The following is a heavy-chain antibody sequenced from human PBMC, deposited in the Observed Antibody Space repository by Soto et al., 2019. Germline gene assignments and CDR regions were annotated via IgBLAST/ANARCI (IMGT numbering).Heavy chain of an antibody. V-gene: IGHV4-31*03. CDR1: RGSISSGAYY. J-gene: IGHJ4*02. CDR2: ISYSGTT. D-gene: IGHD6-13*01. Sequence: QVRLLASGPGLVKPSQALSLTCTVSRGSISSGAYYWSWIRQHPGKGLEWIGYISYSGTTYYSPSLKSRITISVDTSKNQFSLRLTSVTAADTAVYYCARVNDAGRTSYFFDYWGQGTLVTVSS. CDR3: ARVNDAGRTSYFFDY.